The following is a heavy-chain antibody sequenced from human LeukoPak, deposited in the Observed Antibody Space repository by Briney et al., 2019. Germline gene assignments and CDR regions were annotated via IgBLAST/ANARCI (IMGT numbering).Heavy chain of an antibody. D-gene: IGHD2-8*01. CDR1: GFTFSDYY. V-gene: IGHV3-7*03. Sequence: PGGSLRLSCAASGFTFSDYYMSWIRQVPGRGPEWVANVNRDGSETYYLDSVKGRSTISRDNAKNSLYLQMNSLRAEDTALYYCVRNNAMDVWGQGTTVIVSS. CDR3: VRNNAMDV. J-gene: IGHJ6*02. CDR2: VNRDGSET.